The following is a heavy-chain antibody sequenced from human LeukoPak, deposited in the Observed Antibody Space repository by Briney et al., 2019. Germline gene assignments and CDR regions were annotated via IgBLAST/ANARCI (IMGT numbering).Heavy chain of an antibody. Sequence: ASVRVSCKASGYTFTTYDINWVRQASGQGLEWMGWMNPKTGSTAYAQKFQDRVTMTRDTSIDTAYLVMSSLTYEDTAMYYCARVFGGREIGFWGQGTQVTVSS. J-gene: IGHJ4*02. CDR3: ARVFGGREIGF. V-gene: IGHV1-8*01. D-gene: IGHD3-3*01. CDR1: GYTFTTYD. CDR2: MNPKTGST.